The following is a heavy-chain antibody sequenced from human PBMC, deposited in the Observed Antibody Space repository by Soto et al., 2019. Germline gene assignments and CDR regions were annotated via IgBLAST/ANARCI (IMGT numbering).Heavy chain of an antibody. CDR2: ISDSGGST. V-gene: IGHV3-23*01. J-gene: IGHJ3*01. CDR3: AKGLSATTIKYHVFYF. Sequence: EVQLLESGGGLVQPGGSLRLSCAASGFTFTNYAMSWVRQAPGKGLEWVSGISDSGGSTYYADSVKGRFTISRDNSKNQLDLQKNSLRAEETAGYYCAKGLSATTIKYHVFYFWGQGTMVTVTS. D-gene: IGHD3-9*01. CDR1: GFTFTNYA.